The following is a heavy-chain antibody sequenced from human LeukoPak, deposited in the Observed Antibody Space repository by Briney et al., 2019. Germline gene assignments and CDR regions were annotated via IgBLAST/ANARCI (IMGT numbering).Heavy chain of an antibody. Sequence: GGSLRLSCVGSGFTFSSYYMHWVRQPPDTGLEWVGVMSYDETTENYAASAQGRSTISRDNSKNALFLQVSSVRAEDTDMYYCARGGGANYYGDYFDLWGQGTLVTVSS. D-gene: IGHD1-26*01. CDR1: GFTFSSYY. CDR2: MSYDETTE. J-gene: IGHJ4*02. CDR3: ARGGGANYYGDYFDL. V-gene: IGHV3-30*03.